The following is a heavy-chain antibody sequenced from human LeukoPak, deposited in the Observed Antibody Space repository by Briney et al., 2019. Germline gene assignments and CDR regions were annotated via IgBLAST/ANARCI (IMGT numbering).Heavy chain of an antibody. D-gene: IGHD6-19*01. V-gene: IGHV4-4*07. CDR3: ARGGSSGPGY. Sequence: KPSETLSLTCTVSGGSIISYYWSWIRQPAGRGLEWIGRIYSSGSTNYNPSLKSRVTISLDKSKNQFSLKLSSVSAADTAVYYCARGGSSGPGYWGQGTLVTVSS. CDR2: IYSSGST. CDR1: GGSIISYY. J-gene: IGHJ4*02.